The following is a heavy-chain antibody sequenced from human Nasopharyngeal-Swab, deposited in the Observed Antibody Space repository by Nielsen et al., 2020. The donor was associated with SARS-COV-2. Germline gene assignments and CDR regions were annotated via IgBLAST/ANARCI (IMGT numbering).Heavy chain of an antibody. CDR2: IYHSGST. J-gene: IGHJ4*02. CDR3: ARLYETSGYDY. V-gene: IGHV4-30-2*01. Sequence: WIRQPPGKGVEGIGSIYHSGSTYYNPSLKRRVTISEDWSKDQVSLNLSSVTAADTAVYYCARLYETSGYDYWGQGTLVTVSS. D-gene: IGHD3-22*01.